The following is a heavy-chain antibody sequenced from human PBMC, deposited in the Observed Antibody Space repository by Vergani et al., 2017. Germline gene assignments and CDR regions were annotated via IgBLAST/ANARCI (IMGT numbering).Heavy chain of an antibody. Sequence: QVQLVQSGAEVKKPGASVKVSCKASGYTFTSYYMHWVRQAPGQGLEWMGRIIPIFGTANYAQKFQGRVTITADESTSTAYMELSSLRSEDTAVYYCARTVGSAAFDIWGQGTMVTVSS. J-gene: IGHJ3*02. CDR1: GYTFTSYY. D-gene: IGHD1-26*01. CDR2: IIPIFGTA. V-gene: IGHV1-69*18. CDR3: ARTVGSAAFDI.